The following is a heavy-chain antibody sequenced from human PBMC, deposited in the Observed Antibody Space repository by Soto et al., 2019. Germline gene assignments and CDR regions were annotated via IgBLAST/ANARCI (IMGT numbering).Heavy chain of an antibody. Sequence: PSETLSLTCTVSGGSISSSSYYWGWIRQPPGKGLEWIGGIYYSGSTYYNPSLKSRVTISVDTSKNQFSLKLGSVTAADTAVYYCARLDYGSGSYYFDYWGQGTLVTVSS. CDR1: GGSISSSSYY. J-gene: IGHJ4*02. CDR3: ARLDYGSGSYYFDY. D-gene: IGHD3-10*01. V-gene: IGHV4-39*01. CDR2: IYYSGST.